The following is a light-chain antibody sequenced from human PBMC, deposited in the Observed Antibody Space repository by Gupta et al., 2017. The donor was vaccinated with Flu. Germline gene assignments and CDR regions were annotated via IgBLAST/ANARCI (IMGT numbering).Light chain of an antibody. CDR3: QQYDVVPRT. Sequence: DIQMTQSPSSLSASVGDRVSIACRASQDIRKYLNWFQQKPGKAPKLLIYDASDLETGTPSRFSGTGSGTAFTLTITSLQPEDIATYYCQQYDVVPRTFGQGTKV. J-gene: IGKJ1*01. CDR1: QDIRKY. V-gene: IGKV1-33*01. CDR2: DAS.